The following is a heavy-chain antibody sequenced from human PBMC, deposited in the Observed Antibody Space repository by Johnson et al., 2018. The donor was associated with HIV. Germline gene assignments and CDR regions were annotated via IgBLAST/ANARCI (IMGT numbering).Heavy chain of an antibody. Sequence: VQLVESGGGLVKPGGSLRLSCAASGFTFSDYYMSWVRQAPGKGLEWLSVLYSDGRTYYADSVKGRFTISRDGSKNTLFLQMNSLRAEDTAVYYCARRCSSSSCSHGAFDIWGQGTVVTVSS. V-gene: IGHV3-66*04. D-gene: IGHD2-2*01. CDR2: LYSDGRT. CDR1: GFTFSDYY. CDR3: ARRCSSSSCSHGAFDI. J-gene: IGHJ3*02.